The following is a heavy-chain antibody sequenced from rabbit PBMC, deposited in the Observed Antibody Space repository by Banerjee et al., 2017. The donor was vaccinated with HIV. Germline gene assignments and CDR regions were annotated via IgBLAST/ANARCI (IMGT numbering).Heavy chain of an antibody. CDR1: GLDFSSSYW. D-gene: IGHD4-1*01. Sequence: QSLEESGGDLVKPGASLTLTCTASGLDFSSSYWICWVRQAPGKGLEWIACIDVSSGSTHYASWAKGRFTISKSTSLNTVTLQMTYLTGADTATYFCARYISGWDYFDLWGQGTLVTVS. CDR3: ARYISGWDYFDL. CDR2: IDVSSGST. J-gene: IGHJ4*01. V-gene: IGHV1S43*01.